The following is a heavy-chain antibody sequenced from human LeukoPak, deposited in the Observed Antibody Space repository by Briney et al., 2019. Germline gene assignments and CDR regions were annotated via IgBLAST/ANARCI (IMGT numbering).Heavy chain of an antibody. V-gene: IGHV3-30*03. J-gene: IGHJ4*02. CDR3: ARDLGSSGFFDY. D-gene: IGHD6-19*01. CDR2: ISYGGSNK. Sequence: PGRSLRLSCAASGFTFSSYGMHWVRQAPGKGLEWVAVISYGGSNKYYADSVKGRFTISSDNSKNTLYLQMNSLRAEDTAVYYSARDLGSSGFFDYWGQGTLVTVSP. CDR1: GFTFSSYG.